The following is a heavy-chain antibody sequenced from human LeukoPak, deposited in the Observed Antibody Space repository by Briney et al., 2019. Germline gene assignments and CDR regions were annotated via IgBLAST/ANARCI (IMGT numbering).Heavy chain of an antibody. Sequence: ASVKVSCKASGGTFSSYAISWVRQAPGQGLEWMGWINPNSGGTNYAQKFQGRVTMTRDTSISTAYMELSRLRSDDTAVYYCARVGPGRQQLVFGYWGQGTLVTVSS. CDR3: ARVGPGRQQLVFGY. J-gene: IGHJ4*02. CDR2: INPNSGGT. CDR1: GGTFSSYA. D-gene: IGHD6-13*01. V-gene: IGHV1-2*02.